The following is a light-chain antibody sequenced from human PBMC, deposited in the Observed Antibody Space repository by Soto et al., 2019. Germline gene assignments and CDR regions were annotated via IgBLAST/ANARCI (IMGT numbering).Light chain of an antibody. CDR3: QQANSFHLA. J-gene: IGKJ4*01. Sequence: DIQMTQSPSSVSASVGDRVSITCRASQGISNWLAWYQQKPGRAPKLLIYTGSSLQSGVPSRFSGTGSRTDFTLTISSRQPEDVATYYCQQANSFHLAFGGGNKVEIK. CDR2: TGS. V-gene: IGKV1-12*01. CDR1: QGISNW.